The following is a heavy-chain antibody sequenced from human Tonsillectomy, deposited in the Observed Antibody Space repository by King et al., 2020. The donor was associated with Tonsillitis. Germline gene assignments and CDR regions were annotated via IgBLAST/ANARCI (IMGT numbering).Heavy chain of an antibody. CDR3: AKDRVVVTATCFDY. V-gene: IGHV3-30*02. CDR1: GFTFSNYG. Sequence: VQLVESGGGVVQPGGSLRLSYAASGFTFSNYGMHWVRQAPGKGLEWVAFIRYDGSNKYYADSVKGRFTISRDNSKNTLYLQMNSLRAEDTAVYYCAKDRVVVTATCFDYWGQGTLVTVSS. CDR2: IRYDGSNK. D-gene: IGHD2-21*02. J-gene: IGHJ4*02.